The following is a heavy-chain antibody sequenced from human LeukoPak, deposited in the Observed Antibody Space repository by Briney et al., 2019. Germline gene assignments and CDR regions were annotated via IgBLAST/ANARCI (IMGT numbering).Heavy chain of an antibody. J-gene: IGHJ4*02. V-gene: IGHV4-31*03. Sequence: PSQTLSLTCTVSGGSISSGGYYWSWIRQHPGKGLEWIGYIYYSGSTYYNPSLKSRVTISVDTSKNQFSLKLSSATAADTAVYYCARESRYCSGGSCSRLDYWGQGTLVTVSS. CDR3: ARESRYCSGGSCSRLDY. CDR2: IYYSGST. CDR1: GGSISSGGYY. D-gene: IGHD2-15*01.